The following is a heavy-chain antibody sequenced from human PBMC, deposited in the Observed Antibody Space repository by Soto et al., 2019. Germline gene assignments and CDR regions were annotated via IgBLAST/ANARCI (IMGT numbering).Heavy chain of an antibody. V-gene: IGHV1-2*02. CDR3: ARDYDFWSGYSGMDV. Sequence: QVQLVQSGAEVKKPGASVKVSCKASGYTFTGYYMHWVRQAPGQGLEWMGWINPNSGGTNYAQKFQGRVTMTRDTSISTAYMELSRLRSDDTAVYYCARDYDFWSGYSGMDVWGQGTTVTVSS. CDR1: GYTFTGYY. D-gene: IGHD3-3*01. CDR2: INPNSGGT. J-gene: IGHJ6*02.